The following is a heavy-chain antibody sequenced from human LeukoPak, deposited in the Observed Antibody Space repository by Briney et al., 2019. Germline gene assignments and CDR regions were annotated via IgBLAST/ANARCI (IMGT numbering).Heavy chain of an antibody. Sequence: PGGSLRLSCAASGFTFSSYAMHWVRQAPGQGLEWMGWINPNSGGTNYAQKFQDRVTMTRDTSISTAYMELSRLRSDDTAVYYCISEGYWGQGSLVTVSS. CDR1: GFTFSSYA. J-gene: IGHJ4*02. CDR2: INPNSGGT. V-gene: IGHV1-2*02. CDR3: ISEGY.